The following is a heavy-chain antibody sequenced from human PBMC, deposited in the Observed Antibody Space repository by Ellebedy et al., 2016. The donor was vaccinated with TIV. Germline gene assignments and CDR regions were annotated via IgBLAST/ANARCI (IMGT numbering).Heavy chain of an antibody. Sequence: ASVKVSCKASGGTFSSYAISWVRQAPGQGLEWMGRIIPILGIANYAQKFQGRVTITADKSTSTAYMELRSLRSDDTAVYYCARDRYSNPRVDYWGQGTLVTVSS. CDR1: GGTFSSYA. CDR3: ARDRYSNPRVDY. J-gene: IGHJ4*02. D-gene: IGHD4-11*01. CDR2: IIPILGIA. V-gene: IGHV1-69*04.